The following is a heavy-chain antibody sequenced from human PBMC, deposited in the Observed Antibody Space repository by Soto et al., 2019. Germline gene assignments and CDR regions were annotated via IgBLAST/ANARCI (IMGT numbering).Heavy chain of an antibody. J-gene: IGHJ1*01. CDR2: ISAYNGNT. CDR3: ARGRPDSSLSSAEYFQR. CDR1: GYTFTNYA. Sequence: QVQLVQSGTEVKKPGASVKVSCKASGYTFTNYAINWVRQAPGQGLEWMGWISAYNGNTNYAQKLQGRVTMTTDTSTNTAYMELRSLKSDDTAVYYCARGRPDSSLSSAEYFQRWGQGTLVTVSS. V-gene: IGHV1-18*01. D-gene: IGHD6-6*01.